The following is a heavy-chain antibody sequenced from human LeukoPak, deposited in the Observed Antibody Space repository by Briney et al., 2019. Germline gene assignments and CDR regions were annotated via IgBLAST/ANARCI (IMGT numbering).Heavy chain of an antibody. CDR1: GFTFSSYA. D-gene: IGHD6-19*01. V-gene: IGHV3-23*01. CDR3: ARDERTRGSSGWLDY. J-gene: IGHJ4*02. Sequence: GGSLRLSCAASGFTFSSYAMSWVRQAPGKGLEWVSAISGSGGSTYYADSVKGRFTISRDNSKNTLYLQMNSLRAEDTAVYYCARDERTRGSSGWLDYWGQGTLVTVSS. CDR2: ISGSGGST.